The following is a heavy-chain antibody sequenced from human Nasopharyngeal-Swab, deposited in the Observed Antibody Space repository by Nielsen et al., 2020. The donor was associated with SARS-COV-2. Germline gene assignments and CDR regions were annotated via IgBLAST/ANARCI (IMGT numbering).Heavy chain of an antibody. CDR1: GFTFSSCE. V-gene: IGHV3-30*04. CDR2: ISFDGNNK. CDR3: ARIAGRGSIYYYYMDV. Sequence: GESLKISCTASGFTFSSCEMHWVRQAPGQGLEWVAVISFDGNNKYHGASVKGRFTISRDNSKNTIYLQMNSLRAEDTAVYFCARIAGRGSIYYYYMDVWGTGTTVTVSS. D-gene: IGHD1-26*01. J-gene: IGHJ6*03.